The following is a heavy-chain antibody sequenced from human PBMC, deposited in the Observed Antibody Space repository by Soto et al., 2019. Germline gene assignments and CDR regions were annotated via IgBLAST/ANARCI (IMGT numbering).Heavy chain of an antibody. J-gene: IGHJ6*02. V-gene: IGHV3-48*03. CDR1: GFPFSDYQ. D-gene: IGHD2-2*01. CDR2: ISNTGNTI. Sequence: VQLVQSGGGLAQTGGSLRLSCAASGFPFSDYQMNWVRQAPGKGLEWISYISNTGNTIYYADSVKGRFTISRDNAKNSLFLQMNSLRAEDTAVYYCARDIVVVPGGVPRHHGLDVWGQGTTVTVSS. CDR3: ARDIVVVPGGVPRHHGLDV.